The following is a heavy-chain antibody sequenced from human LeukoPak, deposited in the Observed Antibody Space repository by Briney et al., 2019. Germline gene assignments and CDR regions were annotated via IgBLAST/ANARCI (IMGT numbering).Heavy chain of an antibody. J-gene: IGHJ4*02. Sequence: SETLSLTCTVSGDFISTYYWSWLRQPAGKGLEWIGRIFTSGSANYNPSLKSRVTMSVDTPKNQFSMRLSSLTAADTAVYYCARGFTLSSSSDSHDYWGQGTLVIVSS. D-gene: IGHD6-6*01. V-gene: IGHV4-4*07. CDR1: GDFISTYY. CDR2: IFTSGSA. CDR3: ARGFTLSSSSDSHDY.